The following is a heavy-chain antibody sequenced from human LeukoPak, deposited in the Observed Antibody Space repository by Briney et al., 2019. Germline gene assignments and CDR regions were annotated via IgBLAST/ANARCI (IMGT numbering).Heavy chain of an antibody. J-gene: IGHJ4*02. CDR1: GDSISSSPYY. CDR3: AREGVAAAGTDY. D-gene: IGHD6-13*01. CDR2: IYYIGST. Sequence: SETLSLTCTVSGDSISSSPYYWGWVRQPPGKGLEWIGSIYYIGSTHYNPSLKRRVTISVDTSKNQFSLKLTSVTAADTAVYYCAREGVAAAGTDYWGQGTLVTVSS. V-gene: IGHV4-39*07.